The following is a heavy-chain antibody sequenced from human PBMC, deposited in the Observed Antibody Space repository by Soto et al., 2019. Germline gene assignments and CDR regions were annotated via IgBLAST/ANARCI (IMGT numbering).Heavy chain of an antibody. CDR1: GGTFSGYA. CDR3: ARDPRSITGTTSSEDVQH. V-gene: IGHV1-69*01. D-gene: IGHD1-20*01. Sequence: QAQLMQSGAEVKKPGSSVKVSCKASGGTFSGYAINWVRQAPGQGLEWMGGIIPLLGITAYGQKFQGRITIAADESTGTAYMDLRGLRSEDTAVYYWARDPRSITGTTSSEDVQHWGQGTLVSVSS. J-gene: IGHJ1*01. CDR2: IIPLLGIT.